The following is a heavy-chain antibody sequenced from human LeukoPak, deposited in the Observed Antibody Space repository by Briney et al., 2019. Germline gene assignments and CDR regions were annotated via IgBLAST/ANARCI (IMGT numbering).Heavy chain of an antibody. CDR3: ARDLAAAGIDAFDI. CDR1: GGSISSGDYY. J-gene: IGHJ3*02. V-gene: IGHV4-30-4*01. Sequence: PSQTLSLTCTVSGGSISSGDYYWSWIRQPPGKGLEWIGYIYYSGSTYYNPSLMSRVTISVDTSKNQFSLKLSSVTAADTAVYYCARDLAAAGIDAFDIWGQGTMVTVSS. CDR2: IYYSGST. D-gene: IGHD6-13*01.